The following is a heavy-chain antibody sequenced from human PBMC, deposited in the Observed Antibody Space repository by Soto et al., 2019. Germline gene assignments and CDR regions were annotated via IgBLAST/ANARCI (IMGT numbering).Heavy chain of an antibody. V-gene: IGHV4-30-2*01. D-gene: IGHD3-10*01. CDR3: ARGYFRSGSDSYYYYGMDV. J-gene: IGHJ6*02. CDR1: GGSISSGGYS. CDR2: IYHSGST. Sequence: PSETLSLTCAVSGGSISSGGYSWSWIRQPPGKGLEWIGYIYHSGSTYYNPSLKSRVTISVDRSKNQFSLKLSSVTAADTAVYYCARGYFRSGSDSYYYYGMDVRGQGTTVTVSS.